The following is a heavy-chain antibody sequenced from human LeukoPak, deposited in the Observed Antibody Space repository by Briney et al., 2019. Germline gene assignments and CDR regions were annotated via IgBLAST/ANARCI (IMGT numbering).Heavy chain of an antibody. CDR1: GFTFSSYS. Sequence: PGGSLRLSCAASGFTFSSYSMNWVRQAPGKGLEWVSSISSSSSYIYYADSVKGRFTISRDNAKNSLYLQMNSLRAEDTAVYYCARGWGIAAAVAFDYWGQGTPVTVSS. CDR3: ARGWGIAAAVAFDY. D-gene: IGHD6-13*01. V-gene: IGHV3-21*01. CDR2: ISSSSSYI. J-gene: IGHJ4*02.